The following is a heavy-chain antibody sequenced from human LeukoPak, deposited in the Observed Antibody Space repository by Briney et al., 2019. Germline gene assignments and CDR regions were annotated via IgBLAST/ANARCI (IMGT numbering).Heavy chain of an antibody. CDR1: GFTFSSYW. CDR3: ARDRNWNYGPAEFDY. J-gene: IGHJ4*02. V-gene: IGHV3-74*01. CDR2: INSDGSST. Sequence: QPGGSLRLSCAASGFTFSSYWMHWVRQAPGKGLVWVSRINSDGSSTSYADSVKGRFTISRDNSKNTLYLQMNSLRAEDTAVYYCARDRNWNYGPAEFDYWGQGTLVTVSS. D-gene: IGHD1-7*01.